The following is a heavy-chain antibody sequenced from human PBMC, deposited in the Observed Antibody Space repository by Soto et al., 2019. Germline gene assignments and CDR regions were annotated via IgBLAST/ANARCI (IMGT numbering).Heavy chain of an antibody. Sequence: GGSLRLSCAASGFTFSSSWMHWVRQAPGKGLVWVSRINSGASNTNYADSVKGRYTISRDNAKNTLYLKMNSLTVEDTAVYYCARSGGYYFDSWGPGTLVTV. D-gene: IGHD3-16*01. CDR2: INSGASNT. V-gene: IGHV3-74*01. CDR3: ARSGGYYFDS. J-gene: IGHJ4*02. CDR1: GFTFSSSW.